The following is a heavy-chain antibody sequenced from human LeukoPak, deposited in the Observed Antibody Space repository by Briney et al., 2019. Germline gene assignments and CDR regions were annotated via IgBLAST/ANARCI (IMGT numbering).Heavy chain of an antibody. J-gene: IGHJ6*03. D-gene: IGHD5-18*01. CDR2: INHSGST. CDR3: ARVDRGYSYGLFQRVPYYYYYMDV. Sequence: SETLSLTCAVYGGSFSGYYWSWIRQPPGKGLEWIGEINHSGSTNYNPSLKSRVTISVDTSKNQFSLKLSSVTAADTAVYYCARVDRGYSYGLFQRVPYYYYYMDVWGKGTTVTVSS. CDR1: GGSFSGYY. V-gene: IGHV4-34*01.